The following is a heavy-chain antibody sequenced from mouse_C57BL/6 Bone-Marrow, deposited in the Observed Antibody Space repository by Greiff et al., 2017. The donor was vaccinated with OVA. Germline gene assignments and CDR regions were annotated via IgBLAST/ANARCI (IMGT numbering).Heavy chain of an antibody. D-gene: IGHD1-1*01. CDR2: IYPGDGDT. V-gene: IGHV1-82*01. CDR1: GYAFSSSW. CDR3: GSSPHWYFDV. J-gene: IGHJ1*03. Sequence: QVQLQQSGPELVKPGASVKISCKASGYAFSSSWMNWVKQRPGKGLEWIGRIYPGDGDTNYNGKFKGKATLTADKSSSTAYMQLSSLTSEDSAVYFCGSSPHWYFDVWGTGTTVTVSS.